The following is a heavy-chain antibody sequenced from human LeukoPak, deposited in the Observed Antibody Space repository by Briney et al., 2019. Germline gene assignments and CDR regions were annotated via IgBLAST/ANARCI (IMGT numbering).Heavy chain of an antibody. V-gene: IGHV4-39*07. CDR3: ARHIRYYYYMDV. CDR1: GGSISSSSYY. J-gene: IGHJ6*03. CDR2: IYYSGST. Sequence: PSETLSLTCTVSGGSISSSSYYWGWIRQPPGKGLEWIGSIYYSGSTYYNPSLKSRVTISVDTSKNQFSLKLSSVTAADTAVYYCARHIRYYYYMDVWGKGTTVTVSS.